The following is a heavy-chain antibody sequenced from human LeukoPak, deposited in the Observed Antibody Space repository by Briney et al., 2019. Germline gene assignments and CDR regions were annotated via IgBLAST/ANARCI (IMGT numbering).Heavy chain of an antibody. CDR3: TRSFSGYIDS. Sequence: SQTLSLTCAISGDSVSSNSAAWGWIRQSPSRGLEWLGRTYYRSKWFNGYAVSVKGRMTINPDTSKNQFSLQLNSVTPEDTAVYYCTRSFSGYIDSWGQGTLVTVSS. CDR1: GDSVSSNSAA. D-gene: IGHD1-26*01. V-gene: IGHV6-1*01. J-gene: IGHJ4*02. CDR2: TYYRSKWFN.